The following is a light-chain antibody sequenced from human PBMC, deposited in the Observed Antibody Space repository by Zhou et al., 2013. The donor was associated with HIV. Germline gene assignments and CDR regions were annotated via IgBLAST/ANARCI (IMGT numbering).Light chain of an antibody. CDR3: QQCNSYPYT. CDR2: KAS. V-gene: IGKV1-5*03. Sequence: DIQMTQSPSTLSASVGDRVTITCRASQSISSWLAWYQQKPGKAPKLLIYKASTLESGVPSRFSGSGSGTEFTLTISSLQPDDFGTYYCQQCNSYPYTFGQGTKLXIK. CDR1: QSISSW. J-gene: IGKJ2*01.